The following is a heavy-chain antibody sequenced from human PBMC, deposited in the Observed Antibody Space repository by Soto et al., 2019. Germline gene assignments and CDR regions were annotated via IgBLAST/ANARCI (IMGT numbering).Heavy chain of an antibody. D-gene: IGHD3-22*01. Sequence: PTLVNPTQTLTLTCSFSGFSLSAYGVRVIWFRQPPGETLEWLALIHWNDDKRYSPYLKSRLTITKDTSKNQVVLTSTNLDPLDTGTYFCAHTKDSSGFLTSWGQGILVTVS. CDR2: IHWNDDK. CDR1: GFSLSAYGVR. V-gene: IGHV2-5*01. CDR3: AHTKDSSGFLTS. J-gene: IGHJ5*02.